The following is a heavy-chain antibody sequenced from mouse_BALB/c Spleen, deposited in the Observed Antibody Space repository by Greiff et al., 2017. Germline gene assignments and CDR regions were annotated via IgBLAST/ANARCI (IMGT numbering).Heavy chain of an antibody. V-gene: IGHV5-17*02. Sequence: EVKLMESGGGLVQPGGSRKLSCAASGFTFSSFGMHWVRQAPEKGLEWVAYISSGSSTIYYADTVKGRFTISRDNPKNTLFLQMTSLRSEDTAMYYCAFGLMDYWGQGTSVTVSS. CDR1: GFTFSSFG. J-gene: IGHJ4*01. D-gene: IGHD3-1*01. CDR3: AFGLMDY. CDR2: ISSGSSTI.